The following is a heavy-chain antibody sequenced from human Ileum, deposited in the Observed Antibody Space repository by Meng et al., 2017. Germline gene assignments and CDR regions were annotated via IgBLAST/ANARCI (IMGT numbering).Heavy chain of an antibody. CDR1: GFTVSYNY. Sequence: EVHLVESGGHLVQPGGSLILPCVASGFTVSYNYMNWVRQAPGTGLEWVSVISSGGSASYADSVKGRFTISRDISKNTLYLQMNSLRAEDTAVYYCARGLEYYDSRGHLGRYFDSWGQGTLVTVSS. D-gene: IGHD3-22*01. CDR2: ISSGGSA. CDR3: ARGLEYYDSRGHLGRYFDS. J-gene: IGHJ4*02. V-gene: IGHV3-66*01.